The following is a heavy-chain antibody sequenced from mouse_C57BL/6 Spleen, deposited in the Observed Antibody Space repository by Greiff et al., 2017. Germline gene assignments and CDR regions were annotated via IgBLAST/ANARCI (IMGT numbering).Heavy chain of an antibody. CDR2: IWSGGST. D-gene: IGHD2-4*01. CDR1: GFSLTSYG. Sequence: VQLQQSGPGLVQPSQSLSITCTVSGFSLTSYGVHWVRQSPGKGLEWLGVIWSGGSTDYNAAFISRLSISKDNSKIQVFFKMNSLQADDTAIYYCARSMIRDAMDYWGQGTSVTVSS. J-gene: IGHJ4*01. V-gene: IGHV2-2*01. CDR3: ARSMIRDAMDY.